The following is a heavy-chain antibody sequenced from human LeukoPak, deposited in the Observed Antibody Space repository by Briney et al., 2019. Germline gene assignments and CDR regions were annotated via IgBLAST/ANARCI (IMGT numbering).Heavy chain of an antibody. V-gene: IGHV1-2*02. CDR1: GYTFTGYY. CDR3: ARDQSSSSCDY. Sequence: GASVKVSCTTSGYTFTGYYMHWVRQAPGQGLEWMGWINPNSGGTNYAQKFQARVTMTRDTSISTAYMEVSRLRSDDTAVYYCARDQSSSSCDYWGQGTLVTVSS. D-gene: IGHD6-6*01. CDR2: INPNSGGT. J-gene: IGHJ4*02.